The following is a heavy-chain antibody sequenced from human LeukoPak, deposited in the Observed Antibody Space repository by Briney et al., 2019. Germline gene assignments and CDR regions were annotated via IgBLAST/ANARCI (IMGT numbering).Heavy chain of an antibody. CDR3: AREHRAPYCASEECRTNWFDT. CDR2: IFYTGST. D-gene: IGHD2-21*01. J-gene: IGHJ5*02. Sequence: SETLSLTCTVSGGSISSSSYYWGWIRQPPGKGMEWIGFIFYTGSTTYNPSLKSRVTISRDTSKNLLFLELSSVTAADTAVYYCAREHRAPYCASEECRTNWFDTWGQGTLVTVSS. V-gene: IGHV4-61*01. CDR1: GGSISSSSYY.